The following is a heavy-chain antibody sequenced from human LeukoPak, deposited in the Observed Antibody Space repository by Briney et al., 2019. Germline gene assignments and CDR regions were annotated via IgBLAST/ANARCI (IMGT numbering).Heavy chain of an antibody. Sequence: GESLKISCKGSGYRFTKYWIGWVRPMPGKGLEWMGIIYPGDSDTRYSPSFQGQVTISADKSITTAYLQWSSLKASDTAMYYCARHSYYSDSSGIYYYYMDVWGKGTTVTVSS. J-gene: IGHJ6*03. CDR2: IYPGDSDT. V-gene: IGHV5-51*01. D-gene: IGHD3-22*01. CDR3: ARHSYYSDSSGIYYYYMDV. CDR1: GYRFTKYW.